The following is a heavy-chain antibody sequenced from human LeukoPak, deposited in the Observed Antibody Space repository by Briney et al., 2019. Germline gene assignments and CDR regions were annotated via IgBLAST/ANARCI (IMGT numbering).Heavy chain of an antibody. CDR2: LYPSGTT. D-gene: IGHD6-13*01. CDR1: GGSISSGSYY. Sequence: PSETLSLTCTVSGGSISSGSYYWSWIRQPAGKGLEWIGRLYPSGTTNYNPSLKSRSTISVETSKNQFSLKLSSVTAADTAVYYCARSLIADYYMDVWGKGTTVTVSS. V-gene: IGHV4-61*02. CDR3: ARSLIADYYMDV. J-gene: IGHJ6*03.